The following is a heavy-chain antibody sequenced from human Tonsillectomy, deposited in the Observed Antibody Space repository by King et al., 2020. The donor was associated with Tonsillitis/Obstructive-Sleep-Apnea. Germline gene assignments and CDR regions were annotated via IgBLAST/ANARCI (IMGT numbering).Heavy chain of an antibody. D-gene: IGHD1-26*01. Sequence: PLLYSGVLFFHHGWSLRLSLSASGFRFRTHAVHSLRHATGKSLYTLSARLPPGGSTDYADSVKGRFTVSRDNPKNTLYLQMNSLKAEDTAVYYCARGYIVGSTGYFDYWGQGTLVTVSS. J-gene: IGHJ4*02. CDR1: GFRFRTHA. V-gene: IGHV3-64*04. CDR2: RLPPGGST. CDR3: ARGYIVGSTGYFDY.